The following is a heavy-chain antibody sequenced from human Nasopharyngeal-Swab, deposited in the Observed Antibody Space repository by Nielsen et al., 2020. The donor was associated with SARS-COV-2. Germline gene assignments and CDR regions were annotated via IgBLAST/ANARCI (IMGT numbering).Heavy chain of an antibody. CDR2: ISYDGSKK. V-gene: IGHV3-30-3*01. CDR1: GFTFSGYA. J-gene: IGHJ6*02. D-gene: IGHD6-13*01. CDR3: ARDQGSSWYTYYYYYGMDV. Sequence: GGSLRLSCAASGFTFSGYAMHWVRQAPGKGLEWVAVISYDGSKKYYADFVKGRFTISRDNSKNTLYLQMNSLRAEDTAVYYCARDQGSSWYTYYYYYGMDVWGQGTTVTVSS.